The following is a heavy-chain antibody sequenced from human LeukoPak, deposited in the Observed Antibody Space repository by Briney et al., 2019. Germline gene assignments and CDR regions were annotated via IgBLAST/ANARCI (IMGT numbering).Heavy chain of an antibody. Sequence: ASVKVSCKASGYTFTSYDINWVRQATGQGLEWMGWMNPNSGNTGYAQKFQGRVTMTRDTSTSTVYMELSSLRSEDTAVYYCARNYGDYPGHFDYWGQGTLVTVSS. CDR1: GYTFTSYD. J-gene: IGHJ4*02. D-gene: IGHD4-17*01. CDR3: ARNYGDYPGHFDY. CDR2: MNPNSGNT. V-gene: IGHV1-8*01.